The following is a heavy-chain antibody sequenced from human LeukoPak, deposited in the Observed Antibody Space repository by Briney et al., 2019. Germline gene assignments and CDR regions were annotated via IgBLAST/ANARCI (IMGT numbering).Heavy chain of an antibody. Sequence: GASVKVSCKTSGYTFTSYYMHWVRQAPGQGLEWMGVINPTGSSTNYAEKFQGRVTMTRDTSTSTAYMELSSLRSEDTAVYYCARDNDSRDPPHFDYWGQGTLVTVSS. CDR1: GYTFTSYY. CDR2: INPTGSST. CDR3: ARDNDSRDPPHFDY. V-gene: IGHV1-46*01. D-gene: IGHD3-16*01. J-gene: IGHJ4*02.